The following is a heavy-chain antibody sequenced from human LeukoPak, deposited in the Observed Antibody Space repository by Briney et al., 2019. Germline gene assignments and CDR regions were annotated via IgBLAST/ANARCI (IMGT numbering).Heavy chain of an antibody. CDR2: ITGSGFTT. D-gene: IGHD3-3*02. CDR3: PKGGAAGAHFSDY. J-gene: IGHJ4*02. CDR1: GFTCTTYA. V-gene: IGHV3-23*01. Sequence: WGSLSLTCAASGFTCTTYALTWVGQAPGKGLEWVSTITGSGFTTYYADSVKGRFTISRDNSKNTLSLQMNSLRAADTAVYYCPKGGAAGAHFSDYWGQPTPVSVPS.